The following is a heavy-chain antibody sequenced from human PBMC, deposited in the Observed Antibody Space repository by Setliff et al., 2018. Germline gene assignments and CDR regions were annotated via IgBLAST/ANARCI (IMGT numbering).Heavy chain of an antibody. V-gene: IGHV4-34*01. Sequence: SETLSLTCAVYGGSFSGYYWSWIRQPPGKGLEWIGEINHSGSTNYNPSLKSRVTISVATSKNQFSLKLSSVTAADTAVYYCARSRPTMVRGVIITGPWGQGTLVTVSS. CDR1: GGSFSGYY. D-gene: IGHD3-10*01. J-gene: IGHJ5*02. CDR2: INHSGST. CDR3: ARSRPTMVRGVIITGP.